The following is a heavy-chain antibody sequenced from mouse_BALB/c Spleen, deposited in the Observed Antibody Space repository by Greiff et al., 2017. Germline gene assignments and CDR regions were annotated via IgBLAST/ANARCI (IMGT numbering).Heavy chain of an antibody. J-gene: IGHJ2*01. CDR3: ARGDGSSSFDY. V-gene: IGHV5-6*01. Sequence: EVQGVESGGDLVKPGGSLKLSCAASGFTFSSYGMSWVRQTPDKRLEWVATISSGGSYTYYPDSVKGRFTISRDNAKNTLYLQMSSLKSEDTAMYYCARGDGSSSFDYWGQGTTLTVSS. D-gene: IGHD1-1*01. CDR1: GFTFSSYG. CDR2: ISSGGSYT.